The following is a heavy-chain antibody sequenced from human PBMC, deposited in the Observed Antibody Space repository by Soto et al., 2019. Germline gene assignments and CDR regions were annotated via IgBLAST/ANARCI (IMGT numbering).Heavy chain of an antibody. CDR3: ARRTRQAPGYYDILTGYYAPYYY. V-gene: IGHV5-51*01. Sequence: GESLKIACKGSGYSFTSYWIGWVRQMPGKGLEWMGIIYPGDSDTRYSPSFQGQVTISADKSISTAYLQWSSLKASDTAMYYCARRTRQAPGYYDILTGYYAPYYYWGQGTLVTVSS. CDR2: IYPGDSDT. J-gene: IGHJ4*02. D-gene: IGHD3-9*01. CDR1: GYSFTSYW.